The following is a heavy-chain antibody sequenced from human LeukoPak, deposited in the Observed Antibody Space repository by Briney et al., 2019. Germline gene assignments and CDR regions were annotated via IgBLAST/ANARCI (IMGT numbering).Heavy chain of an antibody. Sequence: PSVKVSXKASGGTFSSYAISWVRQAPGQGREWMGGIIPIFGTANYAQKFQGRVTITADESTSTAYMELSSLRSEDTAVYYCARAGVAARLTPFDYWGQGTLVTVSS. V-gene: IGHV1-69*13. CDR3: ARAGVAARLTPFDY. J-gene: IGHJ4*02. D-gene: IGHD6-6*01. CDR2: IIPIFGTA. CDR1: GGTFSSYA.